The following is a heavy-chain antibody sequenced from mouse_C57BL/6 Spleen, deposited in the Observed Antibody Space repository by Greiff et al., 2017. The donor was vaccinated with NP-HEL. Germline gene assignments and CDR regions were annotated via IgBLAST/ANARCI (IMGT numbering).Heavy chain of an antibody. Sequence: VQLQQSGPELVKPGASVKMSCKASGYTFTDYNMHWVKQSHGKSLEWIGYINPNNGGTSYNQKFKGKATLTVNKSSSTAYMELRSLTSEDSAVYYCAVYYDYDDGGFDYWGQGTTLTVSS. D-gene: IGHD2-4*01. CDR3: AVYYDYDDGGFDY. CDR2: INPNNGGT. CDR1: GYTFTDYN. V-gene: IGHV1-22*01. J-gene: IGHJ2*01.